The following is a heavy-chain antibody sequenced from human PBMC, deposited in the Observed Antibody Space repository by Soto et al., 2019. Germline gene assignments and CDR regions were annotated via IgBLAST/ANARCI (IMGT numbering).Heavy chain of an antibody. V-gene: IGHV1-8*01. CDR2: MNPNSANT. CDR3: GREGVRGRDV. J-gene: IGHJ6*02. D-gene: IGHD3-16*01. Sequence: QVQLVQSGAEVKKPGASVKVSCKASGYTFTSSAINWVRQATGQGLEWMGWMNPNSANTGYAQKFQGRVTMTRNTSISTDYMELSSLRSEDTAGDYCGREGVRGRDVWGQWTTVTVSS. CDR1: GYTFTSSA.